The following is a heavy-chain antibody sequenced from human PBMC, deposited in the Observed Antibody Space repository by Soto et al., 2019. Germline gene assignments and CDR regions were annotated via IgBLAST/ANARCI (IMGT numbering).Heavy chain of an antibody. CDR1: GYTFTHYY. D-gene: IGHD3-22*01. V-gene: IGHV1-46*01. CDR2: INPGGGYT. J-gene: IGHJ4*02. Sequence: SVKVSCKTSGYTFTHYYMHWVRLAPGQGLEWMGVINPGGGYTTYAQKFQGRVTMTRDTSTSTVYMELSSLKSEDTAVYYCGREYFDSRGTPPGDWGQGTLVTVSS. CDR3: GREYFDSRGTPPGD.